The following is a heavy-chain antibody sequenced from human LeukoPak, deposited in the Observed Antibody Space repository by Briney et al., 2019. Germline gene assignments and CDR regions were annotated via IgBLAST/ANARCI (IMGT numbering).Heavy chain of an antibody. D-gene: IGHD3-10*01. V-gene: IGHV3-64D*09. CDR2: ISSNGGST. CDR1: GFTFSNYA. J-gene: IGHJ2*01. Sequence: GGSLRLSCSASGFTFSNYAMHWVRQAPGKGLKDVSAISSNGGSTYYADSVKGRFTISRDNSKNTLYLQMSSLRTEDTAMYFCVKLAAPGATWYFDLWGRGTLVTVSS. CDR3: VKLAAPGATWYFDL.